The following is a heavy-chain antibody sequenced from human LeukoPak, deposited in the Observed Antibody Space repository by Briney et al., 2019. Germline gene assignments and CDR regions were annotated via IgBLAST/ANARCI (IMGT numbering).Heavy chain of an antibody. CDR2: IYYSGST. V-gene: IGHV4-59*12. CDR3: ARDIGGSDYGDSRDAFDI. D-gene: IGHD4-17*01. CDR1: GGSIYNYY. J-gene: IGHJ3*02. Sequence: SETLSLTRTVSGGSIYNYYWNWIRQPPGKGLEWIGNIYYSGSTNYNPSLKSRVTISVDMSKNEFSLKLTSVTAADTAVYYCARDIGGSDYGDSRDAFDIWGQGTMVIVSS.